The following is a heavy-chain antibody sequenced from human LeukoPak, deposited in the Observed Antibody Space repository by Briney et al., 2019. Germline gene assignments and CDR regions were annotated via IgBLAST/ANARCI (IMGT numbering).Heavy chain of an antibody. Sequence: GGALRLSCAASGFTVSTNYMNWGRPASGKGLECVSLIYSGGSTYYADSVKGRFTISRDNSKNTLYLQMNSLRAEDTAVYYCARVVVAPWYFDLWGRGTLVTVSS. J-gene: IGHJ2*01. CDR1: GFTVSTNY. V-gene: IGHV3-66*01. CDR3: ARVVVAPWYFDL. D-gene: IGHD3-22*01. CDR2: IYSGGST.